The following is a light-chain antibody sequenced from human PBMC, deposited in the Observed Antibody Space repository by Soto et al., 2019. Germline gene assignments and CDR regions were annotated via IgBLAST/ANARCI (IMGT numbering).Light chain of an antibody. J-gene: IGKJ1*01. CDR1: QGIANY. V-gene: IGKV1-27*01. CDR2: AAS. Sequence: DIQMTQSPSSVSASVGDRATITCRASQGIANYLAWYQHKPGKVPNLLIYAASTLQSGVPSRFSGGGSGTDFTLTISSLQPEDVATYYCQKYNSAPRTFGQGTKVDIK. CDR3: QKYNSAPRT.